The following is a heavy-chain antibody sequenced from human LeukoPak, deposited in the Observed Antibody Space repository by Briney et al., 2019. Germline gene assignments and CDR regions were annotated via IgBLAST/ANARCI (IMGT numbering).Heavy chain of an antibody. CDR1: GGSISSYY. CDR3: ARHLGNLDWYFDL. D-gene: IGHD4-23*01. J-gene: IGHJ2*01. V-gene: IGHV4-59*08. CDR2: IYYSGST. Sequence: SETLSLTCTVSGGSISSYYWSWIRQPPGKGLEWIGYIYYSGSTNCNPSLKSRVTISVDTSKNQFSLKLSSVTAADTAVYYCARHLGNLDWYFDLWGRGTLVTVSS.